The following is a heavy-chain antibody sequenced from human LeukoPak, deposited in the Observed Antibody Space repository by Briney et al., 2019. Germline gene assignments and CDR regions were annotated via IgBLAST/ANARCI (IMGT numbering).Heavy chain of an antibody. Sequence: PSETLSLTCTVSGGSIRSYYWSWIRQPPGKGLEGIGYIYYSGSTNYNPSHKSRVTISVDTSKNQFSLKLSSVPAADTAVYYCARAPPVGEDYYYYYYMDVWGKGTTVTVSS. CDR2: IYYSGST. V-gene: IGHV4-59*01. CDR1: GGSIRSYY. D-gene: IGHD3-3*01. J-gene: IGHJ6*03. CDR3: ARAPPVGEDYYYYYYMDV.